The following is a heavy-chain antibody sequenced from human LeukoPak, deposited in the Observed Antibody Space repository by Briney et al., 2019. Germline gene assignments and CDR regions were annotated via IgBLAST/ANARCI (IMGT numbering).Heavy chain of an antibody. CDR1: GFTFSSYW. J-gene: IGHJ4*02. V-gene: IGHV3-74*01. CDR3: ARVHYGDFVDY. CDR2: ISSDGTST. D-gene: IGHD4-17*01. Sequence: GGSLRLSCAPSGFTFSSYWMHWVRQAPGKGLVWVSRISSDGTSTSYADSVEGRFTISRDNAKNTLYLQMNSLRAEDTAVYYCARVHYGDFVDYWGQGTLVTVSS.